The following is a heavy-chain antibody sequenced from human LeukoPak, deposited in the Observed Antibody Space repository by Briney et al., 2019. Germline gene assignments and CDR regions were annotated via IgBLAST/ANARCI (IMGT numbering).Heavy chain of an antibody. CDR3: AKDRMGGVTFFDY. CDR2: ISYSAAGT. CDR1: GFTFNIYA. V-gene: IGHV3-23*01. Sequence: SGGSLRLSCAASGFTFNIYAMNWVRQAPGKGLEWISSISYSAAGTYYADSVKGQFSISRDNSKKIVYLQMNSLRAEDTAVYYCAKDRMGGVTFFDYWGQGTLVTVSS. J-gene: IGHJ4*02. D-gene: IGHD2-21*02.